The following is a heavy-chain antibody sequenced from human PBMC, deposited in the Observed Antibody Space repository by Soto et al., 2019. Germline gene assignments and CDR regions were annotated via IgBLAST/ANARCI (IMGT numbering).Heavy chain of an antibody. D-gene: IGHD2-15*01. V-gene: IGHV3-11*01. CDR3: ARCGDLVVVAATPGSFYDY. J-gene: IGHJ4*02. CDR1: GFTFSDYY. Sequence: NPGGSLRLSCAASGFTFSDYYMSWIRQAPGKGLEWVSYISSSGSTIYYADSVKGRFTISRDNAKNSLYLQMNSLRAEDTAVYYCARCGDLVVVAATPGSFYDYWGQGTRVTVSS. CDR2: ISSSGSTI.